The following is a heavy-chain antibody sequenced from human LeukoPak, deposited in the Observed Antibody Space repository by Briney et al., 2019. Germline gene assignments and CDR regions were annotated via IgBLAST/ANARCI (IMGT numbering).Heavy chain of an antibody. CDR1: GFTFDDYG. J-gene: IGHJ5*02. CDR2: INWNGGST. Sequence: GGSLRLSCAASGFTFDDYGMSWVRQAPGKGLEWVSGINWNGGSTGYADSVKGRFTISRDNAKNSLYLQMNSLRAEDTAVYSCARVADGVSSNSRGWFDPWGQGTLVTVSS. V-gene: IGHV3-20*04. D-gene: IGHD2-15*01. CDR3: ARVADGVSSNSRGWFDP.